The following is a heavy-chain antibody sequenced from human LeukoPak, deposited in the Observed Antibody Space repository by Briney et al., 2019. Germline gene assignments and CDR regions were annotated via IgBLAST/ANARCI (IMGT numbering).Heavy chain of an antibody. Sequence: GGSLRLSCAASGFTFSSCSMNWARQAPGKGLEWVSSISSSSSYIYYADSVKGRFTISRDNAKNSLYLQMNSLRAEDTAVYYCARRDDLGILDYWGQGTLVTVSS. CDR1: GFTFSSCS. V-gene: IGHV3-21*01. CDR3: ARRDDLGILDY. D-gene: IGHD7-27*01. CDR2: ISSSSSYI. J-gene: IGHJ4*02.